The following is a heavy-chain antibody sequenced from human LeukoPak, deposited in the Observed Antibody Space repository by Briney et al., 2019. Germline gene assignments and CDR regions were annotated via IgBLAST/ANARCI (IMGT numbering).Heavy chain of an antibody. CDR1: GFTFSSYA. D-gene: IGHD6-13*01. CDR2: ISYDGSNK. CDR3: ARDLTVSSSWSRGYYGMDV. J-gene: IGHJ6*02. V-gene: IGHV3-30-3*01. Sequence: PGGSLRLSCAASGFTFSSYAMHWVRQAPGKGLEWVAVISYDGSNKYYADSVKGRFTISRDNSKSTLYLQMNSLRAEDTAVYYCARDLTVSSSWSRGYYGMDVWGQGTTVTVSS.